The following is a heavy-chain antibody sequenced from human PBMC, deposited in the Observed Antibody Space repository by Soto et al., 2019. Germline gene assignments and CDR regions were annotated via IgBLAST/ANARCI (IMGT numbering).Heavy chain of an antibody. D-gene: IGHD2-8*01. CDR3: ARGRIVLMVYAIYYYSGMDV. Sequence: SETLSLTCAVYGGSFSGYYWSWIRQPPGKGLEWIGEINHSGSTNYNPSLKSRVTISVDTTKNQFSLKLSSVTAADTAVYYCARGRIVLMVYAIYYYSGMDVWGQGTTVTVYS. J-gene: IGHJ6*02. V-gene: IGHV4-34*01. CDR1: GGSFSGYY. CDR2: INHSGST.